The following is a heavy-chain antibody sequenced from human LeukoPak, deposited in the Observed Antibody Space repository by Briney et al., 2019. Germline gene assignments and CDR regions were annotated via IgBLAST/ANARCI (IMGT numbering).Heavy chain of an antibody. CDR1: GFTFSNYG. CDR3: AKEQQLVEVDY. J-gene: IGHJ4*02. V-gene: IGHV3-30*02. CDR2: IRYDGSKK. Sequence: PGGSLRLSCAASGFTFSNYGMFWVRQAPGKGLEWVAVIRYDGSKKYYGDSVKDRFTISREDSENTLYLQMNSLRAEDTAVYYCAKEQQLVEVDYWGQGTLVTVSS. D-gene: IGHD6-13*01.